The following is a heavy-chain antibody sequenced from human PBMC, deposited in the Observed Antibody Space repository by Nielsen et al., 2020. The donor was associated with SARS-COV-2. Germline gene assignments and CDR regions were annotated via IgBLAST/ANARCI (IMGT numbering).Heavy chain of an antibody. Sequence: GGSLRLSCAASGFTFSKYSINWVRQAPGKGLDWISYISSSSGTIRYADSVKGRFTISRDNAKNSLYLQMNSLRDEDTAIYYCARALEFYGDYLSFDYWGQGTLVTVSS. CDR2: ISSSSGTI. CDR3: ARALEFYGDYLSFDY. V-gene: IGHV3-48*02. D-gene: IGHD4-17*01. J-gene: IGHJ4*02. CDR1: GFTFSKYS.